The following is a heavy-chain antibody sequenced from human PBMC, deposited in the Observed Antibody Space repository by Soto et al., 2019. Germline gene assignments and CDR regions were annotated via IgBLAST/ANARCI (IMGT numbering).Heavy chain of an antibody. J-gene: IGHJ3*02. CDR3: AGDPELGAGIHDAFDI. CDR1: GFTFSSYA. D-gene: IGHD1-26*01. V-gene: IGHV3-30-3*01. CDR2: ISYDGSNK. Sequence: PGGSLRLSCAASGFTFSSYAMHWVRQAPGKGLEWVAVISYDGSNKYYADSVKGRFTISRDNSKNTLYLQMNSLRAEDTAVYYGAGDPELGAGIHDAFDIWGQGTMVTVSS.